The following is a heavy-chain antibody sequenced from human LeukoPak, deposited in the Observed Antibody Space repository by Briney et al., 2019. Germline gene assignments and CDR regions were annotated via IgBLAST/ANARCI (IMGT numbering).Heavy chain of an antibody. V-gene: IGHV3-30*01. D-gene: IGHD2-15*01. J-gene: IGHJ4*02. CDR1: GFSFSCYA. CDR2: ISNNGTNK. CDR3: ARSTGDCSGGTCYSDFDC. Sequence: GGSLRLSCAASGFSFSCYAMHWVRQAPGKGLEWVAVISNNGTNKNYADSVKGRFTISRDSSKNTLYLQMNSLRAEDTAVYYCARSTGDCSGGTCYSDFDCSGQGTLATVSS.